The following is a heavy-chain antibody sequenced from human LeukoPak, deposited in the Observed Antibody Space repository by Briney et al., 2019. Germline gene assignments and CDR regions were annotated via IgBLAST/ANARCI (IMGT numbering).Heavy chain of an antibody. CDR2: IYYSGST. D-gene: IGHD6-13*01. CDR3: ARQIPLQQQLLLRYAFDV. Sequence: SETLSLTCTVSGGSISSSSYYWGWIRQPPGKGLEWIGSIYYSGSTYYNPSLKSRITISVDTSKNQFSLKLSSVTAANTAVYYCARQIPLQQQLLLRYAFDVWGQGTMVTVSS. J-gene: IGHJ3*01. CDR1: GGSISSSSYY. V-gene: IGHV4-39*01.